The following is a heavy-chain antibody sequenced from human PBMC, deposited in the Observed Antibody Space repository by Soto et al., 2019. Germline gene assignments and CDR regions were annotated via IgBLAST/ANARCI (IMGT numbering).Heavy chain of an antibody. CDR2: IYTSGST. Sequence: QVQLQKSGPGLVKPSETLSLSCTVSGGSISSYGWSCIRQPAGKGLEWSGRIYTSGSTNYNPSLKSRLTMSIDTSKNQFSVNLSSGTAADTAVYYWGEHQLLRNTYALDVWGQGTTVTVSS. CDR3: GEHQLLRNTYALDV. J-gene: IGHJ6*02. D-gene: IGHD6-13*01. CDR1: GGSISSYG. V-gene: IGHV4-4*07.